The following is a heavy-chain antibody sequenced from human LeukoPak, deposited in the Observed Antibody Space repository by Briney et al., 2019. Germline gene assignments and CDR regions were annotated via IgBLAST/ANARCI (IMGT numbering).Heavy chain of an antibody. CDR3: ARGSIAARLGNF. CDR1: GGSFSGYY. Sequence: KAGGSLRLSCAVYGGSFSGYYWSWIRQPPGKGLEWIGEINHSGGTNYTPSLKSRVTMSLDTSKNQFSLKLTSVTAADTAVYYCARGSIAARLGNFWGQGTLVTVSS. CDR2: INHSGGT. V-gene: IGHV4-34*01. J-gene: IGHJ4*02. D-gene: IGHD6-6*01.